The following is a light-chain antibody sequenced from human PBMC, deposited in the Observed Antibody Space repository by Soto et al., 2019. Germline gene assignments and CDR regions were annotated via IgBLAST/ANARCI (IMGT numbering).Light chain of an antibody. V-gene: IGKV3-11*01. J-gene: IGKJ1*01. CDR1: QSVSSY. Sequence: EIVLTQSPATLSLSPGERVTLSCRASQSVSSYFAWYQQKPGQAPRLLIYDASNRATGIPARFSGSGSGTDFTLTISSLEPEDFAVYYCQQRSSWPRTFGQGTKVEIK. CDR2: DAS. CDR3: QQRSSWPRT.